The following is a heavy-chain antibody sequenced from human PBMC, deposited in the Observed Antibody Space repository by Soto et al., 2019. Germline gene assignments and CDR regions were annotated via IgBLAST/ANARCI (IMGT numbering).Heavy chain of an antibody. CDR2: IYHSGST. CDR1: GGSLSSSNW. D-gene: IGHD3-16*01. CDR3: ARGDGNFPYFDS. Sequence: SETLSLTCAVSGGSLSSSNWWSWVRQTPGKGLEWIGYIYHSGSTNYNPSLKSRVTIFRDTSANTVYMELSTVSSEDTALYYCARGDGNFPYFDSWGEGTLVTVSS. V-gene: IGHV4-4*02. J-gene: IGHJ4*02.